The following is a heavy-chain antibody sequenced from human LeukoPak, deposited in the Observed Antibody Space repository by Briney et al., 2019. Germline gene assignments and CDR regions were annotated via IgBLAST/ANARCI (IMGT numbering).Heavy chain of an antibody. CDR1: GFTVSSNS. CDR2: ISGSGGST. CDR3: AKDMGVYSSSWTPGY. Sequence: GGSLRLSCTVSGFTVSSNSMSWVRQAPGKGLEWVSTISGSGGSTYYADSVQGRFTISRDNSKNTLFLQMNSLRAEDTAVYYCAKDMGVYSSSWTPGYWGQGTLVTVSS. J-gene: IGHJ4*02. D-gene: IGHD6-13*01. V-gene: IGHV3-23*01.